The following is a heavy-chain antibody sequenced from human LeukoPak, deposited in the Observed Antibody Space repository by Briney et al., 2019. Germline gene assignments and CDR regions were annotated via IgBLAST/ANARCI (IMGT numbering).Heavy chain of an antibody. Sequence: SVKVSCKASGGXFSSYAISWVRQAPGQGLEWMGRIIPILGIANYAQKFQGRVTITADKSTSTAYMELSSLRSEDTAVYYCARAVDTAMEFDYWGQGTLVTVSS. CDR1: GGXFSSYA. CDR3: ARAVDTAMEFDY. CDR2: IIPILGIA. D-gene: IGHD5-18*01. V-gene: IGHV1-69*04. J-gene: IGHJ4*02.